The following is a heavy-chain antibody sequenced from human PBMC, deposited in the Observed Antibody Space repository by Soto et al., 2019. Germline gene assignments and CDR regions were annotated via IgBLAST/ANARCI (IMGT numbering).Heavy chain of an antibody. D-gene: IGHD3-3*01. J-gene: IGHJ6*04. Sequence: EVQLLESGGGLVQPGGSLRLSCATSGFTFNNYVMGWVRQAPGKGLEWVSAISGSGSPYYADSVQGRFIISRDNSKNTRYLQMSSLRAEDTAVYYCAKDRSASTIFGVVISVDVWGKGTTVTVSS. CDR2: ISGSGSP. CDR1: GFTFNNYV. CDR3: AKDRSASTIFGVVISVDV. V-gene: IGHV3-23*01.